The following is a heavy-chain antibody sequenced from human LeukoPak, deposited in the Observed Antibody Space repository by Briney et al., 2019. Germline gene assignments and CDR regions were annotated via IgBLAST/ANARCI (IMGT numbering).Heavy chain of an antibody. D-gene: IGHD3-10*01. CDR3: ARGYLVRGVDNDY. V-gene: IGHV1-18*01. CDR1: GYTFTSYG. Sequence: APAKVSCKASGYTFTSYGINWVRQAPGQGLEWMGWISGYNGNTNYAQKLQGRVTMTTDTSTSTAYMELRSLRSADTAVYYCARGYLVRGVDNDYWGQGTLVTVSS. J-gene: IGHJ4*02. CDR2: ISGYNGNT.